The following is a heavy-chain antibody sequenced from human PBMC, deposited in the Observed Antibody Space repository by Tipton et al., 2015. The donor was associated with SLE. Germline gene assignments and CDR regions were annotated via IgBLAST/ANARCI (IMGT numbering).Heavy chain of an antibody. CDR2: IWYDGSNK. J-gene: IGHJ4*02. CDR3: AREMLLYSSSWQGFDY. Sequence: RSLRLSCAASGFTFSSYGMRWVRQAPGKGLEWVAVIWYDGSNKYYADSVKGRFTISRDNSKNTLYLQMNSLRAEDTAVYYCAREMLLYSSSWQGFDYWGQGTLVTVSS. CDR1: GFTFSSYG. V-gene: IGHV3-33*01. D-gene: IGHD6-13*01.